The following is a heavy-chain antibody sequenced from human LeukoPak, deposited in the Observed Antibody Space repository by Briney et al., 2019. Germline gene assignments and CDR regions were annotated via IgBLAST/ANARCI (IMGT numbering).Heavy chain of an antibody. V-gene: IGHV3-23*01. CDR1: GFTFSTYT. J-gene: IGHJ4*02. CDR2: IGGDGGGGT. CDR3: LKDFRRNLGGPGY. Sequence: PGGSLRLSCAASGFTFSTYTMAWVRQAPGGGPEWVSGIGGDGGGGTYYADSVRGRFAISRDNSKSTLYLQMNSLRVEDTAVYYCLKDFRRNLGGPGYWGRGTLVTVSP.